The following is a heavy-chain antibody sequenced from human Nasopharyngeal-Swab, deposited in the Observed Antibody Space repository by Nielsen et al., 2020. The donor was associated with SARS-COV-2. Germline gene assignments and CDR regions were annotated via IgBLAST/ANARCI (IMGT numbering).Heavy chain of an antibody. CDR1: GGSISSYY. V-gene: IGHV4-4*07. D-gene: IGHD3-10*01. CDR3: ARESLHYYGSGSYYNVLDY. CDR2: IYTRGST. Sequence: SETLSPTCTVSGGSISSYYWSWIRQPAGKGLEWIGRIYTRGSTNYNPSLKSRVTMSVDTSKNQFSLKLSSVTAADTAVYYCARESLHYYGSGSYYNVLDYWGQGTLVTVSS. J-gene: IGHJ4*02.